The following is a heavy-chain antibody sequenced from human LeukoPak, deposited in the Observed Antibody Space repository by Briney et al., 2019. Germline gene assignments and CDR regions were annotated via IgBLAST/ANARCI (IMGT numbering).Heavy chain of an antibody. CDR1: GFTSSSYA. D-gene: IGHD6-19*01. V-gene: IGHV3-30-3*01. CDR3: ARESSSGWNYFDY. Sequence: GGSLRLSCAASGFTSSSYAMHWVRQAPGKGLEWVAVISYDGSNKYYADSVKGRFTISRDNSKNTLYLQMNSLRAEDTAVYYCARESSSGWNYFDYWGQGTLVTASS. CDR2: ISYDGSNK. J-gene: IGHJ4*02.